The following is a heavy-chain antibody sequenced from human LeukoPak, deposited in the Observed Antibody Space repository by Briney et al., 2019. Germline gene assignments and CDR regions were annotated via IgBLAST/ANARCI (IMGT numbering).Heavy chain of an antibody. Sequence: SETLSLTCAVYGGSFSGYYWSWIRQPPGKGLEWIGEINHSGSTNYNPSLKSRVTISVDTSKNQFSLKLSSVTAADTAVYYCAKDESPRIAADNYWGQGTLVTVSS. CDR3: AKDESPRIAADNY. CDR1: GGSFSGYY. D-gene: IGHD6-25*01. V-gene: IGHV4-34*01. J-gene: IGHJ4*02. CDR2: INHSGST.